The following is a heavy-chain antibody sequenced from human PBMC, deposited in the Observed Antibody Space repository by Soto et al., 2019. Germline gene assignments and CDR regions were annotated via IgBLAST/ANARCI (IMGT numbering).Heavy chain of an antibody. CDR3: ARGPSGDKVDY. D-gene: IGHD7-27*01. Sequence: SETLFLTCTVSGGSISSGENFWSWIRQPPGKGLEWIGHIYDGGTTYSSPSLKGRVTISADTSETQFSLKLNSVSAADTAVYYCARGPSGDKVDYWGQGIQVTVSS. CDR1: GGSISSGENF. V-gene: IGHV4-30-4*01. CDR2: IYDGGTT. J-gene: IGHJ4*02.